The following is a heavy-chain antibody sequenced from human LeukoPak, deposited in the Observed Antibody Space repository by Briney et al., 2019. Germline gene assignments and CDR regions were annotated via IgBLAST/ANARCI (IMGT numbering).Heavy chain of an antibody. V-gene: IGHV3-20*04. J-gene: IGHJ4*02. CDR3: ATGPPSAH. D-gene: IGHD1-26*01. Sequence: GGSLRFSCAASGFTFYAYGLIRVRQAPGKGLKGVSVINLGSGSTGYADSVKGRFTIYRANATTYLYLQMNSLRAEDAAFYYCATGPPSAHWGQGTLVTVSS. CDR1: GFTFYAYG. CDR2: INLGSGST.